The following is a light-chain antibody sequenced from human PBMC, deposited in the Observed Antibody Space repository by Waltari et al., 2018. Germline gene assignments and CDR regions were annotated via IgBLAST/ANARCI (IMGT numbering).Light chain of an antibody. J-gene: IGLJ2*01. CDR2: DVS. Sequence: QSALTQPASVSGSPGQSITISCTGTSSDVGGYNYVSWYQQHPGKAPKLMIYDVSKRPSGVSIRFSGSKSGNTASLTISGLQAEDEADYYCCSYTSSSTLVFGGGTKLTVL. V-gene: IGLV2-14*03. CDR3: CSYTSSSTLV. CDR1: SSDVGGYNY.